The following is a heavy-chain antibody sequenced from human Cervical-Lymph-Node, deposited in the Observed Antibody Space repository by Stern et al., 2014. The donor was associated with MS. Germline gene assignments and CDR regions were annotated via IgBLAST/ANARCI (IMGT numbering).Heavy chain of an antibody. CDR3: AKDRLFCSGGGCYGMDV. J-gene: IGHJ6*02. CDR1: GFTLRSYG. Sequence: QDQLVQSGGGVVQPGRSLRLSCAASGFTLRSYGMHWVRQAPGKGLEWVAVISNDGNEKDYTDSVKGRFTISRDNSKNTLYLQMNSLRTEDTAMYYCAKDRLFCSGGGCYGMDVWGQGTTVTVSS. V-gene: IGHV3-30*18. CDR2: ISNDGNEK. D-gene: IGHD2-15*01.